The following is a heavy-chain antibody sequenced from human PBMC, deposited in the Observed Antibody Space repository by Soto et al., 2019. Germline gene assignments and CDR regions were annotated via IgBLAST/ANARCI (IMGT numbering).Heavy chain of an antibody. D-gene: IGHD3-10*01. Sequence: QVQLVQSGAEVKKPGSSVRVSCKASGDTFTFYSINWVRQAPGLGLEWMGRINPILSMSNYAQRFQGRVTMTADKSRSTAYMELSSLRSEDTAMYYCASSYGSGSRAFDYWGQGALVTVSS. V-gene: IGHV1-69*02. CDR3: ASSYGSGSRAFDY. CDR2: INPILSMS. J-gene: IGHJ4*02. CDR1: GDTFTFYS.